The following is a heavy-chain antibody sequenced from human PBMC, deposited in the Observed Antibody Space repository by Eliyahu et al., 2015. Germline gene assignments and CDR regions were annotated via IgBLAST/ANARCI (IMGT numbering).Heavy chain of an antibody. J-gene: IGHJ4*02. CDR3: ARDYGLSGYYHTVDY. CDR2: XHPSGGFT. V-gene: IGHV1-46*01. Sequence: QVQLVQSGAEVKKPGASVKVSCKASGYSFTSHYLXWVRQAPGQGLEGMGIXHPSGGFTTNAQKFQGRVTLTRDTSTYTVYMELSSLRSEDTAMYFCARDYGLSGYYHTVDYWGQGTLVTVSS. CDR1: GYSFTSHY. D-gene: IGHD3-22*01.